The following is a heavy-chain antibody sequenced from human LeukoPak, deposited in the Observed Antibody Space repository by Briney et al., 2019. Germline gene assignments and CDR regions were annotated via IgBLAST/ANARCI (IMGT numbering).Heavy chain of an antibody. CDR3: ARLGLPEGSRYNTDY. D-gene: IGHD3-3*01. CDR2: INHSGST. CDR1: GGSFSGYY. V-gene: IGHV4-34*01. J-gene: IGHJ4*02. Sequence: PSETLSLTCAVYGGSFSGYYWSWIRQPPGKGLEWIGEINHSGSTNYNPSLKSRVTISVDTSKNQFSLKLSSVTAADTAVYYCARLGLPEGSRYNTDYWGQGILVTVSS.